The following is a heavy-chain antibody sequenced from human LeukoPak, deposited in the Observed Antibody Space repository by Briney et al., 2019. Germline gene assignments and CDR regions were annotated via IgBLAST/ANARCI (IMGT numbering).Heavy chain of an antibody. V-gene: IGHV3-7*01. CDR2: INQDGSEK. CDR1: GFTFSSSW. D-gene: IGHD3-3*02. J-gene: IGHJ6*02. Sequence: PGGSLRLSCAASGFTFSSSWMTWVRQAPGQGLEWVANINQDGSEKYYVDSVRGRFTISRDNARNSLYLQMHSLRAEDTAVFYCAGHFGMNVWGQGTTVTVSS. CDR3: AGHFGMNV.